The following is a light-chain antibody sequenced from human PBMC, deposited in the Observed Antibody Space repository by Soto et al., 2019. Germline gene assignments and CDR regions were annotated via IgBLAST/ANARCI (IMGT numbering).Light chain of an antibody. V-gene: IGKV3-20*01. Sequence: EIVLTQSPGTLSLSPVERATLSCRASQSVSSSYLAWYQQKPGQAPRLLMYAASIRAAGVPDRFSGSGSGTEFTLTISRLEPEDFTVYYCHHYETFGQGTKVDIK. CDR1: QSVSSSY. CDR2: AAS. CDR3: HHYET. J-gene: IGKJ1*01.